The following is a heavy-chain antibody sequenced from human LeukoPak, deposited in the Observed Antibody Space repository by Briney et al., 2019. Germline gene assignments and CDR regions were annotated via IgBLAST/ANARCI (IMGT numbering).Heavy chain of an antibody. J-gene: IGHJ5*02. Sequence: ASVKVSCKASGGTFSSYAISWVRQAPGQGLEWMGRIIPIFGTANYAQKFQGRVTITTDESTSTAYMELSSLRSEDTAVYYCARDRPYCSSTSCLGSWFDPWGQGTLVTVSS. CDR1: GGTFSSYA. D-gene: IGHD2-2*01. CDR3: ARDRPYCSSTSCLGSWFDP. V-gene: IGHV1-69*05. CDR2: IIPIFGTA.